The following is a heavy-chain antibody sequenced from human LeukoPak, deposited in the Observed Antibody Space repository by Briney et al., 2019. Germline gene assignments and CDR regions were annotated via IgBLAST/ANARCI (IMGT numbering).Heavy chain of an antibody. CDR3: TTEVYSSGWWAAFDI. CDR1: GFTFSNAW. CDR2: IKSRTDGGTT. Sequence: GGSLRLSCEASGFTFSNAWMSWVRQAPGKGLEWVGRIKSRTDGGTTDYAAPVKGRFTISRDDSKNTLFLQMKSLKTEDTAVYYCTTEVYSSGWWAAFDIWGQGTMVTVSS. V-gene: IGHV3-15*01. D-gene: IGHD6-19*01. J-gene: IGHJ3*02.